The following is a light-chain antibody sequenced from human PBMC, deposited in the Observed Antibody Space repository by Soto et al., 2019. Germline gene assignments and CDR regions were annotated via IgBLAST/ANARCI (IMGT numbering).Light chain of an antibody. V-gene: IGKV3-20*01. J-gene: IGKJ1*01. Sequence: EIVLTQSPGTLSLSPGERATLSCRASQSVSNSYLAWYQQKPGQAPRLLIYGASSRATGIPDRFSGSGSGTDFPLTISRLEPEDLAVYYCQQYGSSRTFGQGTKVEIK. CDR2: GAS. CDR1: QSVSNSY. CDR3: QQYGSSRT.